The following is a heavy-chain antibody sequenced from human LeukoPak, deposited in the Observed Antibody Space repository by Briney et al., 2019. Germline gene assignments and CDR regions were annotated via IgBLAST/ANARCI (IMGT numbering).Heavy chain of an antibody. Sequence: GGSLRLSCAASEFSFGRNYMTWVRQAPGKGLEWVSLIYSGGSTYYADSVKGRFTISRDNSKNTLYLQMNSLRAEDTAVYYCVGGDYWGQGTLVTVSS. CDR1: EFSFGRNY. CDR3: VGGDY. CDR2: IYSGGST. J-gene: IGHJ4*02. V-gene: IGHV3-66*01.